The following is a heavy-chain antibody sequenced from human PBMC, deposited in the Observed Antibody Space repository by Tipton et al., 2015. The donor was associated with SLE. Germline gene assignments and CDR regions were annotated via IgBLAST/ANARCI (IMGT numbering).Heavy chain of an antibody. D-gene: IGHD4-23*01. CDR3: AMKSDSGGNWYVDV. CDR2: VYYITET. CDR1: GGSISANNYY. Sequence: TLSLTCIVSGGSISANNYYWGWVRQTPGKGLQWIGSVYYITETYYNSSLKSRVRMSVDTSKNQFSLKVISVTAADTAVYFCAMKSDSGGNWYVDVWGRGTLVTVSS. V-gene: IGHV4-39*01. J-gene: IGHJ2*01.